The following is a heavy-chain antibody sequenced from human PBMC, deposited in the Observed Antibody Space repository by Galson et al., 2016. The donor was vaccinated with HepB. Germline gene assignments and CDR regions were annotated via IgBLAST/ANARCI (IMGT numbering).Heavy chain of an antibody. Sequence: QSGAEVKKPGESLKISCKGSGYSFSRYWIAWVRQMPGKGLEWMGIIYPGDSDTRYSPSFQGQVTISADRSITTAYLQWSSLRASNTARYYCASPGGYYGSSGYYTSDAFDIWGQGTMVTVSS. CDR2: IYPGDSDT. J-gene: IGHJ3*02. D-gene: IGHD3-22*01. V-gene: IGHV5-51*01. CDR1: GYSFSRYW. CDR3: ASPGGYYGSSGYYTSDAFDI.